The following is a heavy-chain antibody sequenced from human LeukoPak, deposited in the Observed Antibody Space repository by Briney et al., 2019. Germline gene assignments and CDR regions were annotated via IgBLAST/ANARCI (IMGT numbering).Heavy chain of an antibody. CDR1: GDSISGYY. J-gene: IGHJ3*02. D-gene: IGHD3-3*01. V-gene: IGHV4-59*01. CDR3: ARDLSQVGVVTLGASDI. CDR2: IYYSGSA. Sequence: SETLSLTCTVSGDSISGYYWNWIRQPPGKGLEWIGYIYYSGSANYNPSLKSRVTISVDTSKNQLSLELNSVTAADTAVYYCARDLSQVGVVTLGASDIWGQGTMVTVSS.